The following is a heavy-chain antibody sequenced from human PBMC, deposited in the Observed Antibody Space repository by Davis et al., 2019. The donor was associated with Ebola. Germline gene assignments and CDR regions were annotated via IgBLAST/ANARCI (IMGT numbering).Heavy chain of an antibody. Sequence: ASSVKVSCKASGYTFTSYGISWVRQAPGQELEGVGWISAYNGNTNYAQKLQGRVTMTKDTSTSTAYMELRSLRSDDTAVYYCARDGGIAARRGLQGYWGQGTLVTVSS. V-gene: IGHV1-18*01. J-gene: IGHJ1*01. CDR2: ISAYNGNT. CDR1: GYTFTSYG. CDR3: ARDGGIAARRGLQGY. D-gene: IGHD6-6*01.